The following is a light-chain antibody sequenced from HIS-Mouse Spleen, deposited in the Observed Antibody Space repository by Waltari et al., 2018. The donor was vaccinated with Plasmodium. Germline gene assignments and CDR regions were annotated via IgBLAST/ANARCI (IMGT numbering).Light chain of an antibody. CDR1: ALPTKY. V-gene: IGLV3-10*01. CDR2: DDS. Sequence: SYELTQPPSVSVSPGQTARITCSGDALPTKYAYWYQQKSGQAPVLVSYDDSKRPSGIPERFSGSSSGTMATLTISGAQVEDEADYYCYSTDSSGNHRVFGGGTKLTVL. CDR3: YSTDSSGNHRV. J-gene: IGLJ3*02.